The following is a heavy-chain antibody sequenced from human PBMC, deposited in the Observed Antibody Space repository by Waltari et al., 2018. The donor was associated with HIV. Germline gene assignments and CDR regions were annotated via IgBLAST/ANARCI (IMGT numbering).Heavy chain of an antibody. V-gene: IGHV1-3*01. CDR1: GYTFTSYA. CDR3: AREPLPTAMVRATFDY. D-gene: IGHD5-18*01. Sequence: QVQLVQSGAEVKKPGASVKVSCKASGYTFTSYAMHWVRQAPGQRLEWMGWINAGNGNTKYSQKFQGRVTITRDTSASTAYMERSSLRSEDTAVYYCAREPLPTAMVRATFDYWGQGTLVTVSS. J-gene: IGHJ4*02. CDR2: INAGNGNT.